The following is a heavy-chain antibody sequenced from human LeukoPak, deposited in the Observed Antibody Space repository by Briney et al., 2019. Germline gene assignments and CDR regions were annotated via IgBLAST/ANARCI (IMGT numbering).Heavy chain of an antibody. J-gene: IGHJ4*02. CDR1: GFTFSNYA. CDR3: VIWGDYDVLTGYYVPDY. CDR2: ITGSGTNR. V-gene: IGHV3-23*01. Sequence: GASLRLSCVASGFTFSNYAMSWVRQAPGKGLESVSAITGSGTNRYYADSLKGRFTTSRDNSKNTVFLQMNSLRHEDTAIYYCVIWGDYDVLTGYYVPDYWGQGTLVTVAS. D-gene: IGHD3-9*01.